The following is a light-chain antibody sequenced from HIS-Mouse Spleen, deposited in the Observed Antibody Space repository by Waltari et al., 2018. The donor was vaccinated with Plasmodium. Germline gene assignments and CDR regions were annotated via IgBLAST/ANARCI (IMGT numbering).Light chain of an antibody. J-gene: IGLJ3*02. CDR3: YSTDSSGNHRV. CDR2: EDS. CDR1: PLTKKY. V-gene: IGLV3-10*01. Sequence: SYQLTQPPSVSVSPGLTARITSSGVPLTKKYAYLYQQKSGQAPVLVIYEDSKRPSGIPERFSGSSSGTMATLTISGAQVEDEADYYCYSTDSSGNHRVFGGGTKLTVL.